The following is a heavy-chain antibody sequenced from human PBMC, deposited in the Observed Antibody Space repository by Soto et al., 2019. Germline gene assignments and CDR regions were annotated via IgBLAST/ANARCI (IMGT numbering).Heavy chain of an antibody. V-gene: IGHV5-51*01. CDR1: RYRFLNAW. CDR3: ARHGAYSSSEF. CDR2: VYPGDSDT. J-gene: IGHJ4*02. D-gene: IGHD4-4*01. Sequence: GVSQKMSYKAARYRFLNAWIAWVRQMPGKGLEWMGIVYPGDSDTRYSPSFQGQVTISADKATNTAYLQWNSMKASDSAMYYCARHGAYSSSEFWVQGTLVPVSS.